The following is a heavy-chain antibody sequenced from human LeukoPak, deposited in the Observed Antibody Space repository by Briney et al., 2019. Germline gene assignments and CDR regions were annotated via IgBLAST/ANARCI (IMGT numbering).Heavy chain of an antibody. D-gene: IGHD1-26*01. V-gene: IGHV3-9*01. CDR1: GFSLDDYA. CDR3: IKDMGFDLLKDAFEI. Sequence: GRSLRLSCAAAGFSLDDYAMHWVRQAPGKGLEWVSSISWDSGNMAYADSVKGRFTISRENVKNSLYLQMNSLRPEDTAFYYCIKDMGFDLLKDAFEIWGQGTLVTVSS. J-gene: IGHJ3*02. CDR2: ISWDSGNM.